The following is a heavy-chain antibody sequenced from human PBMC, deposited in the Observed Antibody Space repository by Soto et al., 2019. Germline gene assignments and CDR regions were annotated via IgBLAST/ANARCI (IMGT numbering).Heavy chain of an antibody. Sequence: VQLVQSGPEVKEPGASVRVSCKASGYNFTSYGFSWVRQAPGQGLEWVGWVSANNGDTNSARKLQGRVTLTTDTATSTAYMDLRSLTSDDTAVYYCARDFRDTCGGTSCIYVDFWGQGTRVTAS. CDR3: ARDFRDTCGGTSCIYVDF. CDR1: GYNFTSYG. CDR2: VSANNGDT. J-gene: IGHJ4*02. V-gene: IGHV1-18*01. D-gene: IGHD2-2*01.